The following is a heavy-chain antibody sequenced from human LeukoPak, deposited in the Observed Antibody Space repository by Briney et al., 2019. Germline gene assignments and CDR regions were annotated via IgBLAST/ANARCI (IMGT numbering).Heavy chain of an antibody. J-gene: IGHJ4*02. D-gene: IGHD3-16*02. CDR3: ARTVSF. Sequence: GGSLRLSCVTSGFRFSSYSMNWMRQAPGKGLEWVSYISNSSSDTQYADSMMGRFTISRDNAKSSLYLQMDSLRVEDTAVYYCARTVSFWGQGTLVTVSS. CDR1: GFRFSSYS. V-gene: IGHV3-21*01. CDR2: ISNSSSDT.